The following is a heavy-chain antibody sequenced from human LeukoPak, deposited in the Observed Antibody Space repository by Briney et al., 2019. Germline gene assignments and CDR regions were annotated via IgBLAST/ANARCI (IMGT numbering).Heavy chain of an antibody. J-gene: IGHJ4*02. V-gene: IGHV3-21*01. CDR2: FSRSGPYI. Sequence: GGSLRLSCAASGFTFSSYTMNWVRQAPGKGLEWVSSFSRSGPYIYYADSVKGRFTISRDNAKNSLYLQMNSLRAEDTAVYYCARGYDYYDSCGYGYWGQGTLVTVSS. CDR1: GFTFSSYT. D-gene: IGHD3-22*01. CDR3: ARGYDYYDSCGYGY.